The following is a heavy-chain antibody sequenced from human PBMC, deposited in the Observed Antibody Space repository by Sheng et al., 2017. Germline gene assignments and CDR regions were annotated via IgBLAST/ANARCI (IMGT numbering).Heavy chain of an antibody. D-gene: IGHD2-15*01. CDR3: ARGYCSGGSCYPYYFDY. J-gene: IGHJ4*02. CDR2: IYSGGST. CDR1: GFTVSSNY. Sequence: EVQLVESGGGLIQPGGSLRLSCAASGFTVSSNYMSWVRQAPGKGLEWVSVIYSGGSTYYADSVKGRFTISRDNSKNTLYLQMNSLRAEDTAVYYCARGYCSGGSCYPYYFDYVGPGNPGPPSP. V-gene: IGHV3-53*01.